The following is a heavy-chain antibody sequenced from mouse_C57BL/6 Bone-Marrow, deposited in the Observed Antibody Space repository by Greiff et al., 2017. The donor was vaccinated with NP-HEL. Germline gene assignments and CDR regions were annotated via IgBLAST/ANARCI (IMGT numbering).Heavy chain of an antibody. V-gene: IGHV1-78*01. D-gene: IGHD4-1*01. CDR3: ARRGWDDFDY. J-gene: IGHJ2*01. CDR1: GYTFTDHT. CDR2: IYPRDGST. Sequence: QVQLQQSDAELVKPGASVKISCTASGYTFTDHTIHWMKQRPEQGLEWIGYIYPRDGSTKYNEKFKGKATVTADKSSSTAYLQLNSLTSEDSAVYFCARRGWDDFDYWGQGTTLTVSA.